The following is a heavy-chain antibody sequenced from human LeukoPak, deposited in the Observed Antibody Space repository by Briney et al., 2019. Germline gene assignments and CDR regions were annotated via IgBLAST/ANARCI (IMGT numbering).Heavy chain of an antibody. CDR2: ISSSGTAI. CDR3: ASGGDCSGGSCYFDY. V-gene: IGHV3-48*03. D-gene: IGHD2-15*01. CDR1: RFTFSGYE. J-gene: IGHJ4*02. Sequence: PGGSLRLSCAASRFTFSGYEMNWVRQAPGKGLEWVSYISSSGTAIYYADSVKGRFTISRDNAMNSLSLQMNSLRAEDTAVYYCASGGDCSGGSCYFDYWGQGTLVTVSS.